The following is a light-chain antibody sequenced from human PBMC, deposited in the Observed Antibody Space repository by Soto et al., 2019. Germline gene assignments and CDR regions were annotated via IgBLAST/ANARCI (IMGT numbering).Light chain of an antibody. V-gene: IGKV1D-12*01. Sequence: DIQMTQSPSSVSASVGDRVTITCRARQGISSWLAWYQQKPGKAPKILIYAAPTLQSGVPLRFSGSESVTHFTLTINSLQPEDVATCCYQQANSFPITFGQGARLEI. CDR2: AAP. CDR1: QGISSW. J-gene: IGKJ5*01. CDR3: QQANSFPIT.